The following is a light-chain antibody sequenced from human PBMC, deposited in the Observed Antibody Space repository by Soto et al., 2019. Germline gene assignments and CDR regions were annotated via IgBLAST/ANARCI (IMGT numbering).Light chain of an antibody. CDR2: GAS. Sequence: EVVLTHSPGTLSLSPGERATLACRASQSVSNDFLAWYQQKPGQAPRPLIHGASTRATGIPDRFSGSGSGTDFTLTISRLEPEDFAVYYCQQYGHSPRFTFGPGTKVDIK. CDR3: QQYGHSPRFT. CDR1: QSVSNDF. J-gene: IGKJ3*01. V-gene: IGKV3-20*01.